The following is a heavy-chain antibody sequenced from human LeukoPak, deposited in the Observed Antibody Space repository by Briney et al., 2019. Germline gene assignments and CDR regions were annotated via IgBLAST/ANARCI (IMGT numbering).Heavy chain of an antibody. CDR2: IYTSGST. D-gene: IGHD6-19*01. CDR3: ARDRQAVAGTPLYYFDY. Sequence: SETLSLTCTVSGGAISSYYWSWIRQPAGKGLEWIGRIYTSGSTNYNPSLKSRVTMSVDTSKNQFSLKLSSVTAADTAVYYCARDRQAVAGTPLYYFDYWGQGTLVTVSS. J-gene: IGHJ4*02. CDR1: GGAISSYY. V-gene: IGHV4-4*07.